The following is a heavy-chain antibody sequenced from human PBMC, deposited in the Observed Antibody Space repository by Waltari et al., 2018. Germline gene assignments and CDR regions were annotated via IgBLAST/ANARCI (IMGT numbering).Heavy chain of an antibody. D-gene: IGHD2-15*01. Sequence: QVQLQESGPGLVKPSWTLSLTCAVSGGSISSSNWWSWVRQPPGKGLAWIGEIYHSGSTNDNPSLKSRVTISVDKSKNQFSLKLSSVTAADTAVYYCARDRSSLGYCSGGSCDSGGGNFDYWGQGTLVTVSS. V-gene: IGHV4-4*02. CDR1: GGSISSSNW. CDR2: IYHSGST. J-gene: IGHJ4*02. CDR3: ARDRSSLGYCSGGSCDSGGGNFDY.